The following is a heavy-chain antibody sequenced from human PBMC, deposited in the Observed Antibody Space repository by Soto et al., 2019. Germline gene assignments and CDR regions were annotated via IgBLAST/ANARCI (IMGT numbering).Heavy chain of an antibody. CDR1: SSANSSTGYY. J-gene: IGHJ4*02. CDR3: ARLPSRHWVDY. V-gene: IGHV4-39*01. CDR2: IYDNVGA. D-gene: IGHD3-16*01. Sequence: PSNTLALTCMVSSSANSSTGYYRGGIRQPPGEGLGWIASIYDNVGAYYNLSLIIRFTISGDTPANHLALKLSSVTAADTPVYYCARLPSRHWVDYCGQGTLVPVSS.